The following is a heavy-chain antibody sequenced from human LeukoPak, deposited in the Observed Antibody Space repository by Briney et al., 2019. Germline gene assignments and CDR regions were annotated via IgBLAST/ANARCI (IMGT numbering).Heavy chain of an antibody. CDR2: INWNGGST. CDR3: AKDQKYSGSYFSPRY. Sequence: GGSLRLSCAASGFTFDGYGMSWVRQAPGKGLEWVSGINWNGGSTGYADSVKGRFTISRDNSKNTLYLQMNSLRAEDTAVYYCAKDQKYSGSYFSPRYWGQGTLVTVSS. V-gene: IGHV3-20*04. J-gene: IGHJ4*02. CDR1: GFTFDGYG. D-gene: IGHD1-26*01.